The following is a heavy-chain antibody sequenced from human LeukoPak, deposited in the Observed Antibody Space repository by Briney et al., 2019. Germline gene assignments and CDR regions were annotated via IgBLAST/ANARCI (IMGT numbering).Heavy chain of an antibody. CDR1: GYTFTGYY. J-gene: IGHJ5*02. CDR3: ARVVVPAAISSFWFDP. V-gene: IGHV1-2*02. Sequence: ASVKVSCKASGYTFTGYYMHSVRQAPGQGLEWMGWINPNSGGTNYAQKFQGRVTMTRDTSISTAYMELSRLRSDDTAVYYCARVVVPAAISSFWFDPWGQGTLVTVSS. D-gene: IGHD2-2*02. CDR2: INPNSGGT.